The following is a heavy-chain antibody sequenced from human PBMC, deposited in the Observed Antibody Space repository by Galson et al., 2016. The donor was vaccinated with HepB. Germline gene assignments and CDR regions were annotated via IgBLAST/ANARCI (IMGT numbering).Heavy chain of an antibody. V-gene: IGHV3-33*08. CDR3: VRDRATYDSSGYWFDY. D-gene: IGHD3-22*01. CDR1: GLSFTKYD. Sequence: SLRLSCAASGLSFTKYDMHWVRQATGKGWEWLAVIYFNGRDIYYADSVKGRFTISRDTSKDKLYLQMNSLRAEDTAVYYCVRDRATYDSSGYWFDYWGQGALVTVSS. CDR2: IYFNGRDI. J-gene: IGHJ4*02.